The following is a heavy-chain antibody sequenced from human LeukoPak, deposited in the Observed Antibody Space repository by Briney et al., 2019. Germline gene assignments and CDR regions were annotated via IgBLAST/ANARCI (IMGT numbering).Heavy chain of an antibody. CDR1: GYTFTSYD. V-gene: IGHV1-8*03. CDR3: AREAAAGTFDY. D-gene: IGHD6-13*01. J-gene: IGHJ4*02. CDR2: MNPNSGNT. Sequence: ASVKISCKASGYTFTSYDINWVRQATGQGLEWMGWMNPNSGNTGYAQKFQGRVTITGNTSISTAYMELSSLRSEDTAVYYCAREAAAGTFDYWGQGTLVTVSS.